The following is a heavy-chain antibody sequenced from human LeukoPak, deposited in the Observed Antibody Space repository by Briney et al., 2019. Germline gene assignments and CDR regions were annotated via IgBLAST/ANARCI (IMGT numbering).Heavy chain of an antibody. V-gene: IGHV3-30-3*01. Sequence: PGRSLRLSCAASGFTFSSYAMHWVRQAPGKGLEWVAVISYDGSNKYYADSVKGRFTISRDNSKNTLCLQMNSLRAEDTAVYYCARDPSYSSSSFYFDYWGQGTLVTVSS. CDR3: ARDPSYSSSSFYFDY. J-gene: IGHJ4*02. CDR1: GFTFSSYA. CDR2: ISYDGSNK. D-gene: IGHD6-6*01.